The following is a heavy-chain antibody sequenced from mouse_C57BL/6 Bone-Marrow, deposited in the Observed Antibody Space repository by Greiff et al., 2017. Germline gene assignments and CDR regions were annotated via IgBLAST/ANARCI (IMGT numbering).Heavy chain of an antibody. V-gene: IGHV10-3*01. CDR2: IRSKSSNYAT. CDR1: GFTFNTYA. D-gene: IGHD1-1*01. Sequence: EVKLVESGGGLVQPKGSLKLSCAASGFTFNTYAMHWVRQAPGKGLEWVARIRSKSSNYATYYADSVKDRFTISRDDSQSMLYLQMNNLKTEDTAMYYCARGYYYGSSSDYAMDYWGQGTSVTVSS. CDR3: ARGYYYGSSSDYAMDY. J-gene: IGHJ4*01.